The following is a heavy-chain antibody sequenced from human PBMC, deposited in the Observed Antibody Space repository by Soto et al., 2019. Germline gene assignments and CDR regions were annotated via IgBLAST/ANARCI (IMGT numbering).Heavy chain of an antibody. CDR1: GFTFSSYA. CDR2: ISGSGGST. Sequence: PGGSLRLSCAASGFTFSSYAMSWVRQAPGKGLEWVSAISGSGGSTYYADSVKGRFTISRDNSKKTLYLQMNSLRAEDTAVYYCAKVGVAGTYYYMDVWGKGTTVTVSS. CDR3: AKVGVAGTYYYMDV. D-gene: IGHD6-19*01. J-gene: IGHJ6*03. V-gene: IGHV3-23*01.